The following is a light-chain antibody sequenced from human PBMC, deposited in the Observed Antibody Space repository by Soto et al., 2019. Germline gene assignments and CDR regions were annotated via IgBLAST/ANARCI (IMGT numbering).Light chain of an antibody. Sequence: DIVMSQSPDSLAVSLGETATINCKSSQTVLYSSNNKNYLVWYQHKPGQPPKLLIYWASTRESGVPARFSGSGSGTDFTLTISSLQAEDVAVYYCQQYYSGPQWTFGQGTKVEIK. J-gene: IGKJ1*01. CDR1: QTVLYSSNNKNY. V-gene: IGKV4-1*01. CDR2: WAS. CDR3: QQYYSGPQWT.